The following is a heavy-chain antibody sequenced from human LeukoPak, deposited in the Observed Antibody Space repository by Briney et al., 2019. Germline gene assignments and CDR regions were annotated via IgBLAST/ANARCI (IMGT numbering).Heavy chain of an antibody. CDR1: GFTFSSYG. D-gene: IGHD3-22*01. Sequence: GGSLRLSCAASGFTFSSYGMHWVRQAPGKGLEWVAFIRYDGSNKYYADSMKGRFTISRDNSKNTLYLQMNSLRAEDTAVYYCAKEPIRITMIALGDAFDIWGQGTMVTVSS. CDR3: AKEPIRITMIALGDAFDI. V-gene: IGHV3-30*02. J-gene: IGHJ3*02. CDR2: IRYDGSNK.